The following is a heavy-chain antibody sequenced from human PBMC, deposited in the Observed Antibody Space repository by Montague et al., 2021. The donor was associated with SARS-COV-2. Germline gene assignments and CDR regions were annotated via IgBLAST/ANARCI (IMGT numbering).Heavy chain of an antibody. CDR1: GDSVSTGHHY. Sequence: SETLSLTCTVSGDSVSTGHHYWNWIRQPPGKGLEWIGYIYHSSSXNYTPSLESRVDISIDTSNSQFSLTLTSVTAADAAVYYCARSSVAVSTIPVLESWGQGAMVTVSS. CDR3: ARSSVAVSTIPVLES. J-gene: IGHJ1*01. D-gene: IGHD3-3*01. V-gene: IGHV4-61*01. CDR2: IYHSSSX.